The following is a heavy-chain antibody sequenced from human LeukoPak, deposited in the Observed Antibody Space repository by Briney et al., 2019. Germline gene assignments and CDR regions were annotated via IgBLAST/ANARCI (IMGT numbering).Heavy chain of an antibody. D-gene: IGHD3-22*01. J-gene: IGHJ4*02. CDR3: ARDPGYDSSGYYFDY. CDR1: GGSFSGYY. Sequence: TSETLSLTCAVYGGSFSGYYWSWIRQPPGKGLEWIGEINHSGSTNYNPSLKSRVTISVDTSKNQFSLKLSSVTAADTAAYYCARDPGYDSSGYYFDYWGQGTLVTVSS. V-gene: IGHV4-34*01. CDR2: INHSGST.